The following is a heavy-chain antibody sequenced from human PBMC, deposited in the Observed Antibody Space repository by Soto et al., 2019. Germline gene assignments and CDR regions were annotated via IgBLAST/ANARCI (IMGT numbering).Heavy chain of an antibody. V-gene: IGHV1-69*13. J-gene: IGHJ4*02. D-gene: IGHD1-26*01. CDR2: IIPIFGTA. CDR1: GGTFSSYA. CDR3: ARQGLSGSYKSQDY. Sequence: SVKVSCKASGGTFSSYAISWVRQAPGQGLEWMGGIIPIFGTANYAQKFQGRVTITADESTSTAYMELSSLRAEDTAVYYCARQGLSGSYKSQDYWGQGTLVTVSS.